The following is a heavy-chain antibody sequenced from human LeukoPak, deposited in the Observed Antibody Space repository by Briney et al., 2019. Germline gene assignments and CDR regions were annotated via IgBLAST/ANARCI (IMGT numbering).Heavy chain of an antibody. V-gene: IGHV3-74*01. CDR2: INSDGSST. CDR3: ARVTPGGSWYY. Sequence: PGGSLRLSCAASGFTFSSYWMHWVRQAPGKGLAWVSRINSDGSSTSYADSVKGRFTISRDNAKNTLYLQMNSLRAEDTAVYYCARVTPGGSWYYWGQGTLVTVSS. D-gene: IGHD6-13*01. CDR1: GFTFSSYW. J-gene: IGHJ4*02.